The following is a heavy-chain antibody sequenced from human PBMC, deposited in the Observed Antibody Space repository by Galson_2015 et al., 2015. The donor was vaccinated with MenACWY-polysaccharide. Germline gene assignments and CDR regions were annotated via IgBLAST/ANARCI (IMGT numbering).Heavy chain of an antibody. D-gene: IGHD3-9*01. Sequence: QSGAEVKKPGEFLQISCTGSGYDFTTYWIAWVRQMPGKGLEWMGIIYPGDSDSTYSPSFQGQVTFSVDKSITTAYLQWASLKASDTAIYYCARLTGPYSYYFYYMDVWGKGTTVTVSS. V-gene: IGHV5-51*01. CDR2: IYPGDSDS. CDR3: ARLTGPYSYYFYYMDV. J-gene: IGHJ6*03. CDR1: GYDFTTYW.